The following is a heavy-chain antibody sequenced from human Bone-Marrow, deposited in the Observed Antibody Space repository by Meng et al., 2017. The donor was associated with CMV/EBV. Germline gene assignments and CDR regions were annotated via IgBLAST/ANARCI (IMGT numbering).Heavy chain of an antibody. V-gene: IGHV1-46*01. CDR3: ARVSVIGGDNDY. D-gene: IGHD2-21*02. J-gene: IGHJ4*02. CDR2: INPSGGST. CDR1: GYPFTSYY. Sequence: QGQLLRYGAGVKTPGAFVKVSCHASGYPFTSYYTHWVRPAPGQGLEWMGIINPSGGSTSYAQKFQGRVTMTRDTSTSTVYMELSSLRSEDTAVYYCARVSVIGGDNDYWGQGTLVTVSS.